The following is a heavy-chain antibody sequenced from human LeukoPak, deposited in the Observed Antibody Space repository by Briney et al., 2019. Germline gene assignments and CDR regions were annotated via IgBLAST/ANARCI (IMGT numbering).Heavy chain of an antibody. CDR1: GGSISTYF. Sequence: KSSETLSLTCTVSGGSISTYFWGWIRQPPGKGLEWIGSIHHSGSTYYNPSLKSRVTMSVDTSKNQFSLKLSSVTAADTAVYYCAGGYYYYFDYWGQGTLVTVSS. J-gene: IGHJ4*02. CDR3: AGGYYYYFDY. D-gene: IGHD3-22*01. V-gene: IGHV4-59*04. CDR2: IHHSGST.